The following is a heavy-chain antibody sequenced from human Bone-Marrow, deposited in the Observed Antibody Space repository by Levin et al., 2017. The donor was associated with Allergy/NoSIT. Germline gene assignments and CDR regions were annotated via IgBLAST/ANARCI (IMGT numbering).Heavy chain of an antibody. Sequence: SETLSLTCAISGDSVSSNSAAWNWIRQSPSRGLEWLGRTYYRSKWYNDYAVSVKSRITINPDTSKNQFSLQLNSVTPEDTAVYYCAREALRYCTNGVCAGSDLDDAFDIWGQGTMVTVSS. D-gene: IGHD2-8*01. CDR3: AREALRYCTNGVCAGSDLDDAFDI. CDR1: GDSVSSNSAA. CDR2: TYYRSKWYN. J-gene: IGHJ3*02. V-gene: IGHV6-1*01.